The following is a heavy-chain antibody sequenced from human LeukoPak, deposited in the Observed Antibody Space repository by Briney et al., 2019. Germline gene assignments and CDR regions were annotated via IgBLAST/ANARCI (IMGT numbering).Heavy chain of an antibody. CDR3: ARVRGGRYYYDSSGYLSFDY. V-gene: IGHV4-34*01. D-gene: IGHD3-22*01. J-gene: IGHJ4*02. Sequence: SETLSLTCAVYGGSFSGYYWSWIRQPPGKGLEWIGEINHSGSNNYNPSLQSRVTISVDTSKNQFSLKLSSVTAADTAVYYCARVRGGRYYYDSSGYLSFDYWGQGTLVTVSS. CDR2: INHSGSN. CDR1: GGSFSGYY.